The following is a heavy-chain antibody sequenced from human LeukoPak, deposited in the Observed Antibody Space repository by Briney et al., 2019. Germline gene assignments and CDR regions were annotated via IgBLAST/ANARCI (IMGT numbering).Heavy chain of an antibody. Sequence: GGSLRLSCAASGFTFSSYAMSWVRQAPGKGLEWVSAISGSGGSTYYADSVKGRFTISRENSKNTLYLQMNRLRAEDTAVYYCAKEPPDILTGYPTSYFDYWGQGTLVTVSS. V-gene: IGHV3-23*01. J-gene: IGHJ4*02. D-gene: IGHD3-9*01. CDR1: GFTFSSYA. CDR2: ISGSGGST. CDR3: AKEPPDILTGYPTSYFDY.